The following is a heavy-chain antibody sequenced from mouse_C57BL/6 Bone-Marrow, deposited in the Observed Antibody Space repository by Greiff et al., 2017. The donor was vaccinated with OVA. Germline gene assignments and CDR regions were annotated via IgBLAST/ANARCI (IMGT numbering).Heavy chain of an antibody. CDR3: AREGSGYLDY. J-gene: IGHJ2*01. CDR2: IDPSDSYT. D-gene: IGHD3-2*02. CDR1: GYTFTSYW. Sequence: QVQLKQSGAELVKPGASVKLSCKASGYTFTSYWMQWVKQRPGQGLEWIGEIDPSDSYTNYNQKFKGKATLTVDTSSSTAYMQLSSLTSEDSAVYYCAREGSGYLDYWGQGTTLTVSS. V-gene: IGHV1-50*01.